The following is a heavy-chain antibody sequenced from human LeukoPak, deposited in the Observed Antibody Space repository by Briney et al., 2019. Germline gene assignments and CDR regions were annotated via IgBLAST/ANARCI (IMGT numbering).Heavy chain of an antibody. CDR1: GFTFSSYS. CDR3: ARVRIAVAGTEIYYYYYYMDV. J-gene: IGHJ6*03. Sequence: PGGSLRLSYAASGFTFSSYSMSWVRQAPGKGLEWVSYISSSSSTIYYADSVKGRFTISRDNAKNSLYLQMNSLRAEDTAVYYCARVRIAVAGTEIYYYYYYMDVWGKGTTVTVSS. V-gene: IGHV3-48*01. CDR2: ISSSSSTI. D-gene: IGHD6-19*01.